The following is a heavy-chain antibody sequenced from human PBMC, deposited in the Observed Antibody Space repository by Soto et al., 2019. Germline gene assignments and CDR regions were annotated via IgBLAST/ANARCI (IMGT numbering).Heavy chain of an antibody. CDR3: ALPYNNYGDYPEYFQH. J-gene: IGHJ1*01. D-gene: IGHD4-17*01. CDR2: IYWDDDK. Sequence: QITLKESGPTLVKPTQTLTLTCTFSGFSLSTSGVGVGWIRQPPGKALEWLALIYWDDDKRYSPSLKSRLTITKDTSKNQVVLTMTNMDPVDTATYFCALPYNNYGDYPEYFQHWGQGTLVTVSS. CDR1: GFSLSTSGVG. V-gene: IGHV2-5*02.